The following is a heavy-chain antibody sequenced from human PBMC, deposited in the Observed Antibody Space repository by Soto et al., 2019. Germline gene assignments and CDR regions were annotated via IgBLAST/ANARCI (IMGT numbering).Heavy chain of an antibody. CDR2: ISYDGSNT. CDR3: AKDRGSYFDY. J-gene: IGHJ4*02. D-gene: IGHD1-26*01. Sequence: QVQLVESGGDVVQPGRSLRLSCAASGFTFSTYGMRWVRQAPGKGLEWVAVISYDGSNTYYADSVKGRFTISRDNSKNTLYLQMNSLRAEDTAVFYCAKDRGSYFDYWGQGTLVTVSS. V-gene: IGHV3-30*18. CDR1: GFTFSTYG.